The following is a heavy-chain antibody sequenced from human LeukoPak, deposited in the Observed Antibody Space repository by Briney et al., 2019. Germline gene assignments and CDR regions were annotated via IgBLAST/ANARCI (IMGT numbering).Heavy chain of an antibody. D-gene: IGHD3-22*01. CDR2: INHSGST. V-gene: IGHV4-34*01. CDR3: ARGATHYYDSSGYYRI. Sequence: SETLSLTCAVYGGSFSGYYWSWIRQPPGKGLEWIGEINHSGSTNYNPSLKSRVTISVDTSKNQFSLKPSSVTAADTAVYYCARGATHYYDSSGYYRIWGQGTLVTVSS. J-gene: IGHJ4*02. CDR1: GGSFSGYY.